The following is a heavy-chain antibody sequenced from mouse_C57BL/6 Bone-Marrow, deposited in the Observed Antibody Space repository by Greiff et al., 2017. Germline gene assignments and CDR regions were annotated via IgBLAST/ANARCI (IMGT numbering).Heavy chain of an antibody. CDR3: TRRVLYWYFDV. CDR2: IDPETGGT. Sequence: QVQLQQSGAELVRPGASVTLSCKASGSTFTDYEMHWVKQTPVNGLEWIGAIDPETGGTAYNQKFKGKAILTADKSSSTAYMELRSLTSEDSAVYYCTRRVLYWYFDVWGTGTTVTVSS. V-gene: IGHV1-15*01. CDR1: GSTFTDYE. J-gene: IGHJ1*03.